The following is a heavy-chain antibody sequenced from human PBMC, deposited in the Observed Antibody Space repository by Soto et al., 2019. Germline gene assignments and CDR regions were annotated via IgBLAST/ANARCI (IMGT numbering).Heavy chain of an antibody. D-gene: IGHD3-16*02. V-gene: IGHV3-7*01. CDR2: IKQDGSEK. CDR3: ARMITFGGVIVEYAFDI. CDR1: GFTFSSYW. Sequence: GGSLRLSCAASGFTFSSYWMSWVRQAPGKGLEWVANIKQDGSEKYYVDSVKGRFAISRDNAKNSLYLQMNSLRAEDTAVYYCARMITFGGVIVEYAFDIWGQGTMVTVSS. J-gene: IGHJ3*02.